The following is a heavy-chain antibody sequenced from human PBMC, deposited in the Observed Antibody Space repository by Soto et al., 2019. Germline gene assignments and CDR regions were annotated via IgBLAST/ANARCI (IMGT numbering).Heavy chain of an antibody. CDR1: GFTFSNFG. CDR2: IWFDGSSE. D-gene: IGHD6-13*01. Sequence: GGSLRLSCEASGFTFSNFGMDWVRQAPGKGLEWVARIWFDGSSEYYGDSVKGRFTVSRDNSKETMYLQMNSLRAEDTAVYYCARERVYSSSWNDFDYWGQGTLVTVSS. V-gene: IGHV3-33*01. CDR3: ARERVYSSSWNDFDY. J-gene: IGHJ4*02.